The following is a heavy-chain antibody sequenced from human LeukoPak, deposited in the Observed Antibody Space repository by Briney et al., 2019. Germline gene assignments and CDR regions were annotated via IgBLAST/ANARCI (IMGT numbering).Heavy chain of an antibody. J-gene: IGHJ4*02. CDR2: ISAYNGNT. Sequence: PQASVKVSCKASGYTFTSYGISWVRQAPGQGLEWMGWISAYNGNTNYAQKPQGRVTMTTDTSTSTAYMELRSLRSDDTAVYYCARDLSIAAAGNQFDYWGQGTLVTVSS. V-gene: IGHV1-18*01. D-gene: IGHD6-13*01. CDR1: GYTFTSYG. CDR3: ARDLSIAAAGNQFDY.